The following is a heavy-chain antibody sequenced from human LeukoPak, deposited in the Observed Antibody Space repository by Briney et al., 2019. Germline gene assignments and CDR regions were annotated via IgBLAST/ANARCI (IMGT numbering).Heavy chain of an antibody. CDR2: IYHSGST. Sequence: SETLSLTCAVSGGSISSSNWWSWVRQPPGKGLEWIGEIYHSGSTNYNPSLKSRVTISVDKSENQFSLKLSSLTAAETAVYYFARDGGSRYFDYWGQGTLVTVSS. D-gene: IGHD2-15*01. CDR1: GGSISSSNW. CDR3: ARDGGSRYFDY. J-gene: IGHJ4*02. V-gene: IGHV4-4*02.